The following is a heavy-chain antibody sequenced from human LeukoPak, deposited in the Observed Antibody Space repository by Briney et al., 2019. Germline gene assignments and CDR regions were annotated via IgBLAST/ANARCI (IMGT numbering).Heavy chain of an antibody. Sequence: GGSLRLSCGASGFTFNYAWMSWVRQVPGKGLEWVGQTVSEIDGGTTDYATPVKGRFTISRDDSKSTLYLQMNSLKIEDTAVCYCTTDEDWNYARKDVWGQGATVIVSS. D-gene: IGHD1-7*01. V-gene: IGHV3-15*04. CDR2: TVSEIDGGTT. CDR3: TTDEDWNYARKDV. J-gene: IGHJ6*02. CDR1: GFTFNYAW.